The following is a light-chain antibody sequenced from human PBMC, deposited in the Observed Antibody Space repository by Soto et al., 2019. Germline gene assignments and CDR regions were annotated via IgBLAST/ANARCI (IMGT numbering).Light chain of an antibody. CDR2: GAS. CDR1: QSASSSY. Sequence: DIVLTQSTGILSLSPGERATLSYRASQSASSSYLAWYQQKPGQAPRLLIYGASSRATGIPDRFSGSGSGTDFTLTITRLEPEDFAVYYCQVYGSSLWTFGQGTKVEV. V-gene: IGKV3-20*01. J-gene: IGKJ1*01. CDR3: QVYGSSLWT.